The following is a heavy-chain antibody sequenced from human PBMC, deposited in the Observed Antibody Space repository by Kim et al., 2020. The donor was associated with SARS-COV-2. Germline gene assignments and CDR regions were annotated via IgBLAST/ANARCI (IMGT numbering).Heavy chain of an antibody. CDR2: IKSKTDGGTT. CDR3: RATVTTVYYYGMDV. D-gene: IGHD4-4*01. Sequence: GGSLRLSCAASGFTFSNAWMSWVRQAPGKGLEWVGRIKSKTDGGTTDYAAPVKGRFTIARDDSKHTLNLQMNSLKTEDTAVYYCRATVTTVYYYGMDVWGPGTTVTLSS. V-gene: IGHV3-15*01. CDR1: GFTFSNAW. J-gene: IGHJ6*02.